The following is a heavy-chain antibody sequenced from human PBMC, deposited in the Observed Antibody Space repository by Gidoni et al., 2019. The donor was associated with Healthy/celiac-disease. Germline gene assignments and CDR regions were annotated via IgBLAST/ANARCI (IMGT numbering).Heavy chain of an antibody. CDR2: ISWDGGST. CDR1: GFTFDDYN. V-gene: IGHV3-43*01. D-gene: IGHD6-19*01. CDR3: AKDSFGGWYQTGHGMDV. Sequence: EVQLVESGGVVVQPGGSLRLSCAASGFTFDDYNMHWVRQAPGKGLEWVSLISWDGGSTYYADSVKGRFTISRDNSKNSLYLQMNSLRTEDTALYYCAKDSFGGWYQTGHGMDVWGQGTTVTVSS. J-gene: IGHJ6*02.